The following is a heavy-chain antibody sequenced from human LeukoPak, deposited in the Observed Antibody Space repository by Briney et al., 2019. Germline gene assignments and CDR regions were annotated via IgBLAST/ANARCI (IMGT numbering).Heavy chain of an antibody. V-gene: IGHV4-59*10. CDR2: IYTSGST. D-gene: IGHD6-6*01. CDR1: GGSFSGYY. Sequence: SETLSLTCAVYGGSFSGYYWSWIRQPAGKGLEWIGRIYTSGSTNYNPSLKSRVTMSVDTSKNQFSLKLSSVTAADTAVYYCASGIAARPVAFDIWGQGTMVTVSS. J-gene: IGHJ3*02. CDR3: ASGIAARPVAFDI.